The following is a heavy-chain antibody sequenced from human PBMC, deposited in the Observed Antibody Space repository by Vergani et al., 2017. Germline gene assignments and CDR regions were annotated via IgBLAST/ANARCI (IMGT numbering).Heavy chain of an antibody. CDR3: ARGRCVSEGTDY. J-gene: IGHJ4*02. V-gene: IGHV3-48*01. Sequence: EVQLVESGGGLVQPGGSLRLSCAASGFTFSSYSMNWVRQAPGKGLEWVSYISSSSTIYYAESVKGRFTISRDNAKNSLYLQMNSLRAEDTAVYYCARGRCVSEGTDYWGQGTLVTVSS. D-gene: IGHD2-8*01. CDR2: ISSSSTI. CDR1: GFTFSSYS.